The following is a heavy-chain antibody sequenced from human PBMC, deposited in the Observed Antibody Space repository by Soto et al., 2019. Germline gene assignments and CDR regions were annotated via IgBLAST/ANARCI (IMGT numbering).Heavy chain of an antibody. J-gene: IGHJ6*03. CDR3: ARDKITTGGHFFQLGMDV. V-gene: IGHV1-3*01. CDR1: GYSFTQYA. Sequence: ASVKVSCKASGYSFTQYAIHWVRQAPFLILEWLVCIHPANGNTKYSQKFQGRVTFTRDTSATTAYMELSSLRSEDAGLYYCARDKITTGGHFFQLGMDVWGKGTKVTV. D-gene: IGHD1-1*01. CDR2: IHPANGNT.